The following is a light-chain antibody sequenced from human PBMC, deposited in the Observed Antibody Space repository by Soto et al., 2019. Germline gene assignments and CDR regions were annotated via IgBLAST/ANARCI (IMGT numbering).Light chain of an antibody. Sequence: DIQMTQSPSSLSASVGDRVTITCQASQDINSFLNWYQQKPGKAPKLLIYDASNLETGVPSRFSGSGSGTDFSLTISSLQPEDIATYYCQQSEHLPITFGQGTRLEIK. CDR3: QQSEHLPIT. J-gene: IGKJ5*01. V-gene: IGKV1-33*01. CDR2: DAS. CDR1: QDINSF.